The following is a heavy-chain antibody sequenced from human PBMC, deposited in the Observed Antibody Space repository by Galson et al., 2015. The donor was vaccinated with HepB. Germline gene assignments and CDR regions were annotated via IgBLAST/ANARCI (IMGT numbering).Heavy chain of an antibody. CDR1: GFTFSSYA. D-gene: IGHD3-3*01. V-gene: IGHV3-23*01. CDR3: AKEIRNYDFWKAYYGMDV. CDR2: ISGSGGST. Sequence: SLRLSCAASGFTFSSYAMSWVRQAPGKGLEWVSAISGSGGSTYYADSVKGRFTISRDNSKNTLYLQMNSLRAEDTAVYYCAKEIRNYDFWKAYYGMDVWGQGTTVTVSS. J-gene: IGHJ6*02.